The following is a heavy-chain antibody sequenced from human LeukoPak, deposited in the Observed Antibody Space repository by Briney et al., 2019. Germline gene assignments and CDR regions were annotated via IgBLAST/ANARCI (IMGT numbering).Heavy chain of an antibody. J-gene: IGHJ6*02. CDR3: ARLWYGGYGFYYYGMDV. Sequence: SETLSLTCAVYGGSFSGYYWSWIRQPPGKGLEWIGEINHSGSTNYNPSLKSRVTISVDTSKNQFSLKLSSVTAADTAVYYCARLWYGGYGFYYYGMDVWGQGTTVTVSS. V-gene: IGHV4-34*01. CDR1: GGSFSGYY. CDR2: INHSGST. D-gene: IGHD5-12*01.